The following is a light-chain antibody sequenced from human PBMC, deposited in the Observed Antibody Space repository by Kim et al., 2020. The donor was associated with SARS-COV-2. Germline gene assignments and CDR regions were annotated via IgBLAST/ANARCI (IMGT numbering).Light chain of an antibody. Sequence: EIVMTQSPATLSVSPGERATLFCRASQSVSSNLAWYQQKPGQAPRLLIYGASTRATGIPARFSGGGSGTEFTLTISSLQSEDFAVYYCQQYNNWPPDTFGQGTRLEIK. V-gene: IGKV3-15*01. J-gene: IGKJ5*01. CDR1: QSVSSN. CDR3: QQYNNWPPDT. CDR2: GAS.